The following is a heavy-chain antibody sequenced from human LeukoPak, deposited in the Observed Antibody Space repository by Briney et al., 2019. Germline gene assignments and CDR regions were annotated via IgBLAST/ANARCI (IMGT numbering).Heavy chain of an antibody. V-gene: IGHV3-33*01. Sequence: GGSLRLSCAASGFTFSSYGMHWVRQAPGKGLEWVAVIWYDGSNKYYADSVKGRFTISRDNSKNTLYLQMNSLRAEDTAVYYCARDSRLQREGGRFDYWGQGTLVTVSS. D-gene: IGHD4-11*01. J-gene: IGHJ4*02. CDR1: GFTFSSYG. CDR2: IWYDGSNK. CDR3: ARDSRLQREGGRFDY.